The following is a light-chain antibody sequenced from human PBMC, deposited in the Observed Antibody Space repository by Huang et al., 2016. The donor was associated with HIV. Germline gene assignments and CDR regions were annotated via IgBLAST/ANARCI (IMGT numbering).Light chain of an antibody. J-gene: IGKJ1*01. CDR1: QSIGSY. V-gene: IGKV3-11*01. CDR2: DAS. CDR3: QQRNNWPPWT. Sequence: EIVLTQSPATLPLSPGEGATLSCRASQSIGSYLAWYQQRPGQAPRLLIYDASIRATVSPARFSGRGSGTDFTLTISSLEPEDFAVYYCQQRNNWPPWTFGQGTKVELK.